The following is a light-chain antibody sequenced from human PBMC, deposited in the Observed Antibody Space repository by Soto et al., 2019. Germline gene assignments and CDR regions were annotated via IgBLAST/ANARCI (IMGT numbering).Light chain of an antibody. CDR2: TND. CDR1: SSNIGTNP. CDR3: AAWDDSLKGPV. V-gene: IGLV1-44*01. J-gene: IGLJ1*01. Sequence: QSVLTQPASVSGSPGQSITISCTGGSSNIGTNPVNWYQHLPGTAPKLLMHTNDRRPSGVPDRFSGSKSGTSASLAISGLQSEDAGDYYCAAWDDSLKGPVFGTGTKVTVL.